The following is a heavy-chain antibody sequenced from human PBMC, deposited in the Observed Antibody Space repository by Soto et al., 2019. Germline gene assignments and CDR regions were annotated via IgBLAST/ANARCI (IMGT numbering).Heavy chain of an antibody. J-gene: IGHJ4*02. CDR1: GVSISSGDYY. V-gene: IGHV4-30-4*01. CDR2: IYYSGST. CDR3: ASRKSSPYFDY. Sequence: SETLSLTCTVSGVSISSGDYYWSWIRQPPGKGLEWIGYIYYSGSTYYNPSLKSRVTISVDTSKNQFSLKLSSVTAADTAVYYCASRKSSPYFDYWGQGTLVTVSS. D-gene: IGHD3-10*01.